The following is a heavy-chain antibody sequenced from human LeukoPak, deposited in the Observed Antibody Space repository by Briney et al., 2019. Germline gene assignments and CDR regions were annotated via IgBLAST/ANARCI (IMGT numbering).Heavy chain of an antibody. CDR3: AKPHFDD. CDR1: GLPFSHYD. CDR2: IRYDGSNK. Sequence: GGSLRLSCAVSGLPFSHYDMNWVRQAPGKGLEWVAFIRYDGSNKYYADSVKGRFTISRDNSKNTLYLQMNSLRAGDTAVYYCAKPHFDDWGQGTLVTVSS. V-gene: IGHV3-30*02. J-gene: IGHJ4*02.